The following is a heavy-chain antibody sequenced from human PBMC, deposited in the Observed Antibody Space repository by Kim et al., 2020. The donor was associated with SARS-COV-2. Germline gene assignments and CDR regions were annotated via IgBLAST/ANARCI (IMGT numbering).Heavy chain of an antibody. D-gene: IGHD2-2*01. V-gene: IGHV3-23*01. Sequence: ADSVKGRFTVSRDNSKNTLYLQMNSLRAEDTAVYYCASLGYCSSASCYDDNWGQGTLVTVSS. CDR3: ASLGYCSSASCYDDN. J-gene: IGHJ4*02.